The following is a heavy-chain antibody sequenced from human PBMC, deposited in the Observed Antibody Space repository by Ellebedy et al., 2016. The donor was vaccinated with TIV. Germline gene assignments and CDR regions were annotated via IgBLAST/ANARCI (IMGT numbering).Heavy chain of an antibody. Sequence: SETLSLTCTVSGGSISSGGYQWSWIRQHPGKGLEWIGYIYYSGTTYSNPSLKSRVTISVDTSKNHFSLKMTSMTAADTAVYYCARETMATNPGDYWGQGTLVTVSS. J-gene: IGHJ4*02. CDR1: GGSISSGGYQ. CDR3: ARETMATNPGDY. V-gene: IGHV4-31*03. D-gene: IGHD5-24*01. CDR2: IYYSGTT.